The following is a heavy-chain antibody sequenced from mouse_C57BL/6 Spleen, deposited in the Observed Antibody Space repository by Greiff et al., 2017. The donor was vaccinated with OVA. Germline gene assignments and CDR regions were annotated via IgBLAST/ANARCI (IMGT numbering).Heavy chain of an antibody. Sequence: QVQLKESGAELVRPGASVKMSCKASGYTFTSYNMHWVKQTPRQGLEWIGAIYPGNGDTSYNQKFKGKATLTVDKSSSTAYMQLSSLTSEDSAVYFCARSTVVARYFDVWGTGTTVTVSS. CDR3: ARSTVVARYFDV. D-gene: IGHD1-1*01. CDR1: GYTFTSYN. J-gene: IGHJ1*03. CDR2: IYPGNGDT. V-gene: IGHV1-12*01.